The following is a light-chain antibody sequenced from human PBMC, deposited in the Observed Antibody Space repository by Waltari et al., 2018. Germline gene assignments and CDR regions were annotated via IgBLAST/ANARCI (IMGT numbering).Light chain of an antibody. Sequence: QSVLTQPASVSGSAGQSITISCTGTRGDVGGYDYGSWYQQQPGKAPKLMIYDVKNRPSGVSNRFSGSKSGDTASQTISGLQAEEEADYYCSSYAVTATLLFGGGTTLTVL. CDR2: DVK. CDR1: RGDVGGYDY. V-gene: IGLV2-14*03. J-gene: IGLJ2*01. CDR3: SSYAVTATLL.